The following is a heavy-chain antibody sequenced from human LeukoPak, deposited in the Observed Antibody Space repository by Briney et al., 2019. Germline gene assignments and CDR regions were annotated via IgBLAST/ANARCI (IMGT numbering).Heavy chain of an antibody. CDR2: ISSGGTYE. J-gene: IGHJ4*02. CDR1: GFTFSSYA. D-gene: IGHD3-10*01. CDR3: ARDSTYYYDSGSSGPHYFDN. Sequence: GGSLRLSCAASGFTFSSYAMYWVRQAPGKGLEWVSLISSGGTYEYYADSVKDRFTISRDNSKNTLYLQLNSLRAEDTAVYYCARDSTYYYDSGSSGPHYFDNWGQGTLVTVSS. V-gene: IGHV3-30*01.